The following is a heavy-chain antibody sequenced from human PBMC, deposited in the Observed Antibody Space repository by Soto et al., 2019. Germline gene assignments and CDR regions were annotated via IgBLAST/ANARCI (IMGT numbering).Heavy chain of an antibody. V-gene: IGHV3-33*08. CDR2: IWYDGSNK. Sequence: QVQLVESGGGVVQPGGSLRLSCTTSGFTFNTYGMHWVRQAPGKGLEWVAIIWYDGSNKYYADSVKGRFTISSDNSRNTLYLQMNRLRAEDTALYYCARADCTGAYCYSWPFNYGVDVWGQGTTVTVSS. J-gene: IGHJ6*02. D-gene: IGHD2-15*01. CDR1: GFTFNTYG. CDR3: ARADCTGAYCYSWPFNYGVDV.